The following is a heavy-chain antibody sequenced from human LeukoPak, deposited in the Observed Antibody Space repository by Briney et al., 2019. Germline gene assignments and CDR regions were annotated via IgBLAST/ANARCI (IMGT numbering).Heavy chain of an antibody. J-gene: IGHJ4*02. D-gene: IGHD2-15*01. CDR3: ARADCSGGSCYSLFDY. Sequence: GGSLRLSCAASGFTFSNYAMHWVRQAPGKGLEWVAVISYDGSNKYYADSVKGRFTISRDNAKNSLYLQMDSLRAEDTAVYYCARADCSGGSCYSLFDYWGQGTLVTVSS. CDR1: GFTFSNYA. CDR2: ISYDGSNK. V-gene: IGHV3-30*03.